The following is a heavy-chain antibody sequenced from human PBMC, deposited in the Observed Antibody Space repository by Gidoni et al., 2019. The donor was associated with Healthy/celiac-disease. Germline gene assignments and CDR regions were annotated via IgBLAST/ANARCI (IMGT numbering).Heavy chain of an antibody. Sequence: EVQLVESGGGLVQPGRSLRLSCTASGFTFGDYAMSWVRQAPGKGLEWVGFIRSKAYGGTTEYAASVKGRFTISRDDSKSIAYLQMNSLKTEDTAVYYCTRIGVTIFPPFDYWGQGTLVTVSS. J-gene: IGHJ4*02. CDR3: TRIGVTIFPPFDY. D-gene: IGHD3-3*01. CDR2: IRSKAYGGTT. V-gene: IGHV3-49*04. CDR1: GFTFGDYA.